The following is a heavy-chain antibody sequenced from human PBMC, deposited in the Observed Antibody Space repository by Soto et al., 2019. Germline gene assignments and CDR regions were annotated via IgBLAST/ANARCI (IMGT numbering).Heavy chain of an antibody. CDR2: IYDTGISGYTPST. CDR3: ARGEDAFFYYGLDV. CDR1: GGSITSSY. V-gene: IGHV4-59*01. Sequence: XETLSVTCTCSGGSITSSYWSLILRPPGKGLEWIAYIYDTGISGYTPSTSYNPSLKSRVTMSVDTSKSQFSLKLTSVTAADTAVYYCARGEDAFFYYGLDVWGQGITVTVSS. J-gene: IGHJ6*02.